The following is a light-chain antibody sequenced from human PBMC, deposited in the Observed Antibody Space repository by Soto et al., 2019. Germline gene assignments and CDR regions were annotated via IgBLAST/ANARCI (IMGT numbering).Light chain of an antibody. CDR2: EDS. J-gene: IGLJ3*02. CDR1: ALSKKY. CDR3: YSTDSSGNHGV. V-gene: IGLV3-10*01. Sequence: SYELTQPPSVSVSTGQTARITCSGDALSKKYAYWYQQKSGQAPVLVIYEDSKRPSGIPERFSGSSSGTMATLTISGAQVEDEADYYCYSTDSSGNHGVFGGGTKLTVL.